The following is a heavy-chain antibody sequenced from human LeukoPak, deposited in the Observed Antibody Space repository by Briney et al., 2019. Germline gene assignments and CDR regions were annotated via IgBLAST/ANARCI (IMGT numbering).Heavy chain of an antibody. Sequence: PSETLSLTCAVYGGSFSGYYWSWIRQPPGKGLEWIGEINHSGSTNYNPSLKSRVTISVDTSKNQFSLKLSSVTAADTAVYYCARGIGSGRLGGYWGQGTLVTVSS. D-gene: IGHD5-12*01. CDR3: ARGIGSGRLGGY. CDR2: INHSGST. V-gene: IGHV4-34*01. CDR1: GGSFSGYY. J-gene: IGHJ4*02.